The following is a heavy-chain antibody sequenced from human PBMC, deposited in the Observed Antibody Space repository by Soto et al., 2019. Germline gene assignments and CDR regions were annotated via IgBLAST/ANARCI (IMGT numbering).Heavy chain of an antibody. CDR1: GFSFSDAW. J-gene: IGHJ4*02. CDR3: TTQGGGEDIYFDY. D-gene: IGHD3-16*01. CDR2: IKSKSDGETT. V-gene: IGHV3-15*01. Sequence: EVQLVESGGGLVQPGGSLRLSCAASGFSFSDAWMIWVRQAPGKGLQWVGRIKSKSDGETTDYAAPVKGRFAISRDDAKKTVSLRMNSLKTEDTATYFCTTQGGGEDIYFDYWGQGTLVAVS.